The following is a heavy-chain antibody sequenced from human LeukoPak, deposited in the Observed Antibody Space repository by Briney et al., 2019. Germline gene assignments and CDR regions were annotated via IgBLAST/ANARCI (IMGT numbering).Heavy chain of an antibody. CDR2: ISSSGSTI. Sequence: GGSLRLSCAASGFTFSDYYMSWIRQAPGKGLEWVSYISSSGSTIYYADSVKGRFTISRDNAKNSLYLQMNSLRAEDTAVYYCAREETYYDILTGYNRPLYFDYWGQGTLVTVSS. CDR3: AREETYYDILTGYNRPLYFDY. CDR1: GFTFSDYY. V-gene: IGHV3-11*01. D-gene: IGHD3-9*01. J-gene: IGHJ4*02.